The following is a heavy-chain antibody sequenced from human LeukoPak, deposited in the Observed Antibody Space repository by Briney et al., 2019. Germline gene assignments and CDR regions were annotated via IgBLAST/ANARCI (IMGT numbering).Heavy chain of an antibody. Sequence: SQTLSLTCAISGDSVSSNSAAWTWIRQSPSRGLEWLGRTYYRSKWYNDYAVSVKSRITINPDTSKNQFSLQLNSVTPEDTAVYYCAREFRSSSWYLNWFDPWGRGTLVTVSS. D-gene: IGHD6-13*01. CDR1: GDSVSSNSAA. J-gene: IGHJ5*02. V-gene: IGHV6-1*01. CDR2: TYYRSKWYN. CDR3: AREFRSSSWYLNWFDP.